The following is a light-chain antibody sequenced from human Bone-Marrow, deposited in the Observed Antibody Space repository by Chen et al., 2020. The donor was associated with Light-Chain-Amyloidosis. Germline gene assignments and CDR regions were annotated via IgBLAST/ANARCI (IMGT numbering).Light chain of an antibody. Sequence: EIVLTQSPGTLSLSPGEGANLSCRASQTISSNYLTWYQQKFGQAPRLLIYGSSSRATGIPDRFTGRGSGTDFTLTINRLEPEDFAMYYCQQYGTSPLTFGGGTKLEIK. CDR3: QQYGTSPLT. CDR2: GSS. J-gene: IGKJ4*01. CDR1: QTISSNY. V-gene: IGKV3-20*01.